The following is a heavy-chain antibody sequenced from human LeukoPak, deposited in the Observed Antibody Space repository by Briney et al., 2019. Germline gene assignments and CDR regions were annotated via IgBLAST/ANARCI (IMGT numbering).Heavy chain of an antibody. CDR3: ARGNYGDSDPRAFDI. CDR2: ISYDGSNK. D-gene: IGHD4-17*01. CDR1: GFTFSSYG. Sequence: GGSLRLSCAASGFTFSSYGMHWVRQAPGKGLEWVAVISYDGSNKYYADSVKGRFTISRDNAKNSLYLQMNSLRVEDTALYHCARGNYGDSDPRAFDIWGQGTMVTVSS. V-gene: IGHV3-30*03. J-gene: IGHJ3*02.